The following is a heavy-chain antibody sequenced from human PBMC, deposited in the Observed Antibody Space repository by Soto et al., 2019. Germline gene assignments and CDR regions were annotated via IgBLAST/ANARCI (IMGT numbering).Heavy chain of an antibody. J-gene: IGHJ3*02. CDR1: GFSLSTSGVG. D-gene: IGHD2-21*01. CDR2: IYWDDEK. CDR3: ARAYCSGDCYSFDI. Sequence: SXPTLVNPTQTLTLTCTFSGFSLSTSGVGVGWIRQPPGKALEWLTLIYWDDEKRYSPSLKSRLTITKDTSKNQVVLTMTNIDPVDIATYYCARAYCSGDCYSFDIWGQGTMVTVSS. V-gene: IGHV2-5*02.